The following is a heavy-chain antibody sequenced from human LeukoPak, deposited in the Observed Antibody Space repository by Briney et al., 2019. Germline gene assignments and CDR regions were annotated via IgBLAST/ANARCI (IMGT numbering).Heavy chain of an antibody. Sequence: GASVKVSCKASGYTFTSYDINWVRQATGQGLEWMGWMNPNSGNTGYAQKFQGRVTMTRNTSISTAYMELSSLRSEDTAVYYCARGTLWFGDYDYWGQGTLVTVSS. CDR3: ARGTLWFGDYDY. V-gene: IGHV1-8*01. J-gene: IGHJ4*02. CDR2: MNPNSGNT. CDR1: GYTFTSYD. D-gene: IGHD3-10*01.